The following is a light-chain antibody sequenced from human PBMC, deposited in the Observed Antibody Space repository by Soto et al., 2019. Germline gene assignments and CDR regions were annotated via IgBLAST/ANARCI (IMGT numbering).Light chain of an antibody. CDR2: AAS. V-gene: IGKV3-20*01. CDR3: HQYGASPWT. J-gene: IGKJ1*01. Sequence: EIVLTQSLGTLSLSPGERATLSCRASQSVSNNYLAWFQQRPGQAPRLLIYAASSRATGIPDRFSGSGSQTDFTLTISSLEPEDIAVFYCHQYGASPWTFGQGTKVQIK. CDR1: QSVSNNY.